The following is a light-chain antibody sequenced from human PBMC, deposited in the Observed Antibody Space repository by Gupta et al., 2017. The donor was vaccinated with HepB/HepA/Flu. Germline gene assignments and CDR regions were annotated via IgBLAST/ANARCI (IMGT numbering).Light chain of an antibody. V-gene: IGKV3-15*01. CDR1: QSVSSN. CDR3: QQYNNWPPLT. J-gene: IGKJ4*01. CDR2: GAS. Sequence: EIVMTQSPATLSVSPGERATLSCRASQSVSSNLAWYQQKPGQAPRLLIYGASTRATGIPVRFSGRGSGTEFTLTISSLQSEDFAVYYCQQYNNWPPLTFGGGTKVEMK.